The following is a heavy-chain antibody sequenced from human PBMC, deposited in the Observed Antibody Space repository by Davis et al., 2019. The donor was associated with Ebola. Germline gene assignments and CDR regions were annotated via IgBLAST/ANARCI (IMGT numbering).Heavy chain of an antibody. CDR3: AKDEDSSSSLFYYYGMDV. V-gene: IGHV3-30*18. CDR2: ISYDGSNK. D-gene: IGHD6-6*01. J-gene: IGHJ6*02. CDR1: GFTFSSYG. Sequence: GESLKISCAASGFTFSSYGMHWVRQAPGKGLEWVAVISYDGSNKYYADSVKGRFTISRDNSKNTLYLQMNSLRAEDTAVYYCAKDEDSSSSLFYYYGMDVWGQGTTVTVSS.